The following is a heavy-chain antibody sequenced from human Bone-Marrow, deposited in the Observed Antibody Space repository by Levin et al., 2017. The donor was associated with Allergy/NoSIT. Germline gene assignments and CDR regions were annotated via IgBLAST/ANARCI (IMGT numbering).Heavy chain of an antibody. J-gene: IGHJ4*02. Sequence: HPGGSLRLSCAASGFTFSSYAMSWVRQAPGKGLEWVSSISGSGDSTYYADSVKGRFTISRDYSKNTLYLQMNSLRAEDTAIYYCAKNRQWPAPKNFDYWGQGTLVTVSS. CDR2: ISGSGDST. D-gene: IGHD6-19*01. CDR3: AKNRQWPAPKNFDY. CDR1: GFTFSSYA. V-gene: IGHV3-23*01.